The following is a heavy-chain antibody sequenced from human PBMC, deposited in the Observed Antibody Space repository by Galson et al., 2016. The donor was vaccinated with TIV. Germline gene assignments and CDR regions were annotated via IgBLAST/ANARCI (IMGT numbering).Heavy chain of an antibody. Sequence: SVKVSCKASGYIFTNYYIHWVRQAPGQGLEWMGIINPRGGGRAIYAQKFQDRVTMTRDTSTSILYMQLSSLTSEDTAVYYCARHDLWCYVGSWGQGSLVIVSS. CDR3: ARHDLWCYVGS. CDR2: INPRGGGRA. J-gene: IGHJ5*01. CDR1: GYIFTNYY. V-gene: IGHV1-46*01. D-gene: IGHD4/OR15-4a*01.